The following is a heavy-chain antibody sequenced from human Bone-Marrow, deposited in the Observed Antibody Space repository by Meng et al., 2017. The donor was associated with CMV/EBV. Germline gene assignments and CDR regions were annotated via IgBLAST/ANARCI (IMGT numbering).Heavy chain of an antibody. D-gene: IGHD2-2*01. V-gene: IGHV3-15*01. Sequence: GASLKISCAASGCTFSNAWMSWVRQAPGKGLEWGGRIKSKTDGGTTDYAAPVKGRFTISRDDSKNTLYLQMNSLKPEDTAVSYCTTPIGYCSSTSCLRDAFDIWGQGTMVTVSS. CDR3: TTPIGYCSSTSCLRDAFDI. J-gene: IGHJ3*02. CDR1: GCTFSNAW. CDR2: IKSKTDGGTT.